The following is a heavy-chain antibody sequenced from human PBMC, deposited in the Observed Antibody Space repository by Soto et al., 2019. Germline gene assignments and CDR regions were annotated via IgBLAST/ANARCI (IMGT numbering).Heavy chain of an antibody. CDR1: GGSFSGYY. D-gene: IGHD3-10*01. J-gene: IGHJ1*01. CDR2: LNDSGGT. Sequence: SETLSFTCAVYGGSFSGYYWSWIRQPPGKGLEWIGELNDSGGTNYNASLQSRVSISGDSSKNQFSLKLTFVTAADTAVYYCPRARGGVQDWGQGTLVTVSS. CDR3: PRARGGVQD. V-gene: IGHV4-34*01.